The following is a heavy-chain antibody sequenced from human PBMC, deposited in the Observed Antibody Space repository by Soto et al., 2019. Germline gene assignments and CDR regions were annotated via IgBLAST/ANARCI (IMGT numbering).Heavy chain of an antibody. CDR2: ISGSGGST. D-gene: IGHD1-26*01. J-gene: IGHJ4*02. V-gene: IGHV3-23*01. Sequence: EVQLLESGGGLVQPGGSLRLSCAASGFTFSSYAMRWVRQAPGKGLEWVSAISGSGGSTYYADSGKGRFTISRDNSKNSVYLQMNRLRGEDTAVYYCARRGSGSYSDYWGQGTLVTVSS. CDR3: ARRGSGSYSDY. CDR1: GFTFSSYA.